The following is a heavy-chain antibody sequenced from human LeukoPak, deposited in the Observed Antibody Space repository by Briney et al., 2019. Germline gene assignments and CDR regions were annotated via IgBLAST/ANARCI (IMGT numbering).Heavy chain of an antibody. Sequence: SVKVSCKTSGFTFISSAVQWVRQARGQRLEWRGWIVVGSGNTNYAQKFQERVTITRDMSTSTAYMELSSLRSEDTAVYYCAADPSYSSGYRYYFDYWGQGTLVTVSS. CDR2: IVVGSGNT. CDR1: GFTFISSA. J-gene: IGHJ4*02. D-gene: IGHD3-22*01. CDR3: AADPSYSSGYRYYFDY. V-gene: IGHV1-58*01.